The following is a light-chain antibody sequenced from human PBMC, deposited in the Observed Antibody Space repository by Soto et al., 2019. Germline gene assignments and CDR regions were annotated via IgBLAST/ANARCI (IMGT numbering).Light chain of an antibody. V-gene: IGLV2-14*03. CDR1: SSDVGGYNF. CDR2: DVS. Sequence: QSALTQPASGSGSPGQSITISCTGSSSDVGGYNFVSWYQQHPGKVPKLMIYDVSSRPSGVSDRFSGSKSGNTASLTISGLQAEDEGDYYCSSYTSSSPHVFGSGTKLTVL. J-gene: IGLJ1*01. CDR3: SSYTSSSPHV.